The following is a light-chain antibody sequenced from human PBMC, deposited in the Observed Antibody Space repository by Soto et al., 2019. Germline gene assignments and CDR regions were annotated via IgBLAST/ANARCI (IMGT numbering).Light chain of an antibody. CDR2: EVT. CDR1: GSDIGANNL. J-gene: IGLJ2*01. CDR3: CSYAGSRTFT. Sequence: QSSLTKPASLSGSPGQSITISCAGGGSDIGANNLVSWYQQHPGTVPRLLIFEVTKRPTGISSRFSGSKSGNTASLTISGLRAEDEADYHCCSYAGSRTFTFGGGTQLT. V-gene: IGLV2-23*02.